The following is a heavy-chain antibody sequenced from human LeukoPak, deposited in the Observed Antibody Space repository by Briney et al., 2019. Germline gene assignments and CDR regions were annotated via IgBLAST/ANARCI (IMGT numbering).Heavy chain of an antibody. CDR1: GFTFSIYE. V-gene: IGHV3-48*03. J-gene: IGHJ4*02. D-gene: IGHD6-19*01. Sequence: QSGGSLRLSCAASGFTFSIYEMNWVRQAPGKGLEWVSSSSGSTIYYADSVKGRFTISRDNAKNSLYLQMNSLRAEDTAIYYCARGDSSGLDYWGQGTLVTVSS. CDR3: ARGDSSGLDY. CDR2: SSSGSTI.